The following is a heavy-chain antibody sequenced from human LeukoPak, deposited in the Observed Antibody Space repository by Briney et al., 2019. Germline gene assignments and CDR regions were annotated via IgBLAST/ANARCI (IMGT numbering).Heavy chain of an antibody. CDR2: INHSGST. D-gene: IGHD1-26*01. V-gene: IGHV4-34*01. CDR3: ARGQVGATHMRGFDP. J-gene: IGHJ5*02. CDR1: GGSFSGYY. Sequence: PSETLSLTCAVYGGSFSGYYWSWIRQPPGKGLEWIGEINHSGSTNYNPSLKSRVTISVDTSKNQFSLKLSSVTAADTAVYYCARGQVGATHMRGFDPWGQGTLVTVSS.